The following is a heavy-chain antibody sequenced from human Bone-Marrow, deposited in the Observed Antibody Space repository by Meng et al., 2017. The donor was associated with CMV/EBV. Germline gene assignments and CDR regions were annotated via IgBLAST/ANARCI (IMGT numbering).Heavy chain of an antibody. CDR3: ARGNSKLLYYYYGMDV. D-gene: IGHD4-11*01. Sequence: SETLSLTCTVSGYSISSGYYWGWIRQPPGKGLEWIGSIYHSGSTYYNPSLKSRVTISVDTSKNQFSLKLSSVTAADTAVYYCARGNSKLLYYYYGMDVWGQGPTVTVSS. CDR1: GYSISSGYY. CDR2: IYHSGST. J-gene: IGHJ6*01. V-gene: IGHV4-38-2*02.